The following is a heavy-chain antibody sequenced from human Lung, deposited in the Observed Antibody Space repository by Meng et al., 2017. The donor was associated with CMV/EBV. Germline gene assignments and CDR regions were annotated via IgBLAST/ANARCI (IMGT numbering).Heavy chain of an antibody. CDR3: ARDSSLHDFWSGYYGY. J-gene: IGHJ4*02. CDR1: GFTFSSYR. CDR2: ISDGGSYI. V-gene: IGHV3-21*01. D-gene: IGHD3-3*01. Sequence: GGSLRLXXAASGFTFSSYRMNWVRQAPGKGLEWVSSISDGGSYIDYADSVKGRFTISRDNAENSLYLQMDSLRAEDTAVYYCARDSSLHDFWSGYYGYWGQGTXVTVSS.